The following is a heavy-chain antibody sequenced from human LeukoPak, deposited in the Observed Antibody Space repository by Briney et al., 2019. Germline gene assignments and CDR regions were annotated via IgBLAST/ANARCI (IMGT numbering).Heavy chain of an antibody. CDR3: ARKLNFGDPFY. CDR1: GFTFSSYW. Sequence: GGSLRLSCAASGFTFSSYWIHWVRQVPGKGLVWVSRIHGDGRTTTYADSVKGRFTISRDNAKNTLYLQMNSLRAEDTAIYYCARKLNFGDPFYWGQGTLVTVSS. CDR2: IHGDGRTT. D-gene: IGHD4-17*01. J-gene: IGHJ4*02. V-gene: IGHV3-74*01.